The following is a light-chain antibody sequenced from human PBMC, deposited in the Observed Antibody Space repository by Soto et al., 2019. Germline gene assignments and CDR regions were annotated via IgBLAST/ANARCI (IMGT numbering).Light chain of an antibody. V-gene: IGKV1-5*03. Sequence: DIQMTQSPSTLSASVGDRVTITCRASQSISSWLAWYQQKPGKAPKLLIYKASSLESWVPSRFSGSGSGTEFTLTISSLQPDDFATYYCQQHRTFGQGTKVEIK. CDR2: KAS. J-gene: IGKJ1*01. CDR3: QQHRT. CDR1: QSISSW.